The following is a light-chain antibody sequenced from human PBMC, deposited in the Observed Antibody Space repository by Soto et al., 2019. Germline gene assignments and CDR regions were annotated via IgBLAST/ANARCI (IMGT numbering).Light chain of an antibody. CDR1: SSHVSDYYR. Sequence: QSVLAQPPSVSGSPGQSVTISCTGTSSHVSDYYRFSWYQQHPGKAPKLMIYEVNKRPSGVPDRFSGSKSGNTASLTVSGLQPEDEADYYCSSYAGSNNLLFGGGTQLTVL. V-gene: IGLV2-8*01. CDR3: SSYAGSNNLL. J-gene: IGLJ2*01. CDR2: EVN.